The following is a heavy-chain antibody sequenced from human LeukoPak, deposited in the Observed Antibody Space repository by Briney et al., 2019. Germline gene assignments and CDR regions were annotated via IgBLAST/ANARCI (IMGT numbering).Heavy chain of an antibody. V-gene: IGHV4-34*01. CDR3: ARGSVVVVAATVFDY. D-gene: IGHD2-15*01. J-gene: IGHJ4*02. CDR1: GGSFSGYY. Sequence: SETLSLTCAVYGGSFSGYYWSWIRQPPGKGLEWIGEINHSGSTNYNPFLKSRVTISVDTSKNQFSLKLSSVTAADTAVYYCARGSVVVVAATVFDYWGQGTLVTVSS. CDR2: INHSGST.